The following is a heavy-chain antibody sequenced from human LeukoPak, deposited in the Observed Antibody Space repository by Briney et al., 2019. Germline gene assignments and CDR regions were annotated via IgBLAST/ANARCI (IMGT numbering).Heavy chain of an antibody. Sequence: GASVKVSCKVSGYTLTELSMHWVRQAPGKGLEWMGGFEPEDGETIYAQKFQGRVTMTEDTSTDTAYMELSSLRSEDTAVYYCATYYYDSSGYYPCWFDPWGQGTLVTVSS. CDR1: GYTLTELS. CDR2: FEPEDGET. V-gene: IGHV1-24*01. J-gene: IGHJ5*02. D-gene: IGHD3-22*01. CDR3: ATYYYDSSGYYPCWFDP.